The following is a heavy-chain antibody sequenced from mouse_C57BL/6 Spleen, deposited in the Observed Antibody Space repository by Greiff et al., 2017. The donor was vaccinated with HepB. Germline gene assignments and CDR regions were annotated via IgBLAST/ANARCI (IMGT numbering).Heavy chain of an antibody. Sequence: DVMLVESGGDLVKPGGSLKLSCAASGFTFSSYGMSWVRQTPDKRLEWVATISSGGSYTYYPDSVKGRFTVSRDNAKNTLYLQMSSLKSEDTAMYYCARHDGYYPWFAYWGQGTLVTVSA. CDR3: ARHDGYYPWFAY. D-gene: IGHD2-3*01. CDR1: GFTFSSYG. V-gene: IGHV5-6*02. J-gene: IGHJ3*01. CDR2: ISSGGSYT.